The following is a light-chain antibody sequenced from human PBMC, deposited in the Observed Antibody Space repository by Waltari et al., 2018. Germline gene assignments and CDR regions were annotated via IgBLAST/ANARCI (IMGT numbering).Light chain of an antibody. CDR1: TSDVGGYNY. J-gene: IGLJ3*02. Sequence: SALTQPRSVSGSPGQSVTISCTGTTSDVGGYNYVSWYQPHPGKAPKLMIFDVTQRPSGVPDRFSGSKSANTASLTISGLQAEDEADYYCCSFAGTYTWVFGGGTKVTVL. CDR3: CSFAGTYTWV. V-gene: IGLV2-11*01. CDR2: DVT.